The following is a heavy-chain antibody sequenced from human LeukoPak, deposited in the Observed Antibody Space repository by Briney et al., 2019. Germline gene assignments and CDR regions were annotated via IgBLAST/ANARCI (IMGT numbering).Heavy chain of an antibody. Sequence: PGGSLRLSCAASGFTFSNYAMSWARQAPGKGLEWVSAISGSGGSTYYADSVKGRFTISRDNSKNTLYLQMNSLRAEDPAVYYCTKGTIWLPFDYWGQGTLVTVSS. CDR3: TKGTIWLPFDY. CDR2: ISGSGGST. V-gene: IGHV3-23*01. CDR1: GFTFSNYA. J-gene: IGHJ4*02. D-gene: IGHD5-18*01.